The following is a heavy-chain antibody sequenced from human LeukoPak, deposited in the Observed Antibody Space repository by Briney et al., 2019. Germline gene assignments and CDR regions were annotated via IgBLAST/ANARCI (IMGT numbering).Heavy chain of an antibody. V-gene: IGHV3-30*04. CDR2: LSYDGSNK. CDR1: GFTFSSYA. D-gene: IGHD6-13*01. Sequence: GGSLRLSCAASGFTFSSYAMHWVRQAPGKGLEWVAVLSYDGSNKYYADSVKGRFTISRDNSKNTLYLQMNSLRAEDTAVYYCARGSSSSWYDLDYWGQGTLVTVSS. CDR3: ARGSSSSWYDLDY. J-gene: IGHJ4*02.